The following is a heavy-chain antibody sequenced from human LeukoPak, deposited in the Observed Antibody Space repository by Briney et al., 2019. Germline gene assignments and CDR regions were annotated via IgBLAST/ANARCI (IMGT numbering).Heavy chain of an antibody. D-gene: IGHD5-12*01. CDR1: GFTFNSYA. J-gene: IGHJ4*02. CDR2: ISYDGSNK. V-gene: IGHV3-30*04. CDR3: ARDQLAYSGYDTLFDY. Sequence: GGSLSLSCAACGFTFNSYAIHWVRQARGKGLEWVAVISYDGSNKYYAESVKGRFTISRDNSKNTLYLQLNSLRPDDTAVYYCARDQLAYSGYDTLFDYWGQGTLVTVSS.